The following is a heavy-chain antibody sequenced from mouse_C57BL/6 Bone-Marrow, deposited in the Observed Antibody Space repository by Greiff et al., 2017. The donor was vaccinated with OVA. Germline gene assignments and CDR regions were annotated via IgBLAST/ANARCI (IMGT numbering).Heavy chain of an antibody. CDR2: IEPETGGT. D-gene: IGHD2-3*01. CDR3: TRFEGWLLFAY. CDR1: GYTFTDYE. Sequence: QVQLQQSGAELVRPGASVTLSCKASGYTFTDYEMHWVKQTPVHGLEWIGAIEPETGGTAYNQKFKGKAILTADKSSSTAYMELSSLTSEDSAVYYCTRFEGWLLFAYWGQGTLVTVSA. J-gene: IGHJ3*01. V-gene: IGHV1-15*01.